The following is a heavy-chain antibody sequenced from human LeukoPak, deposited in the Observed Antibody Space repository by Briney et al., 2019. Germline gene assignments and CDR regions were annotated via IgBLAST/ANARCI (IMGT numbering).Heavy chain of an antibody. D-gene: IGHD1-26*01. J-gene: IGHJ3*02. CDR2: ISDSGDIT. CDR1: GFAFSSYA. CDR3: AKDRRGGSYYAATLDI. Sequence: GGSLRLSCAASGFAFSSYAMSWVRQAPGKGLEWVSCISDSGDITYYADSVKGRFTISRDNTKNTLYVQMNSLRVGDTAVYYCAKDRRGGSYYAATLDIWGQGTMVTVSS. V-gene: IGHV3-23*01.